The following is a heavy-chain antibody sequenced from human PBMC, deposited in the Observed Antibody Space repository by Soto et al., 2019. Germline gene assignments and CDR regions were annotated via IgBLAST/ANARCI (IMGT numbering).Heavy chain of an antibody. D-gene: IGHD5-12*01. CDR3: ARHHGPTTSENWLDP. Sequence: QVHLVQSGVEVKTPGASVKVSCQASGYTFFTYDISWVRQAPGQGLEWMGWISTYSGDTKYAQKFQGRVTMTTDTSTTTAYLELRSLRSDDTDVYYCARHHGPTTSENWLDPWGQGTLVTVSS. J-gene: IGHJ5*02. CDR1: GYTFFTYD. V-gene: IGHV1-18*01. CDR2: ISTYSGDT.